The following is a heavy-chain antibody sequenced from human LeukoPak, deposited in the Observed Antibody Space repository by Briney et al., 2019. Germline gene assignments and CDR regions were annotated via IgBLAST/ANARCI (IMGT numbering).Heavy chain of an antibody. D-gene: IGHD6-19*01. V-gene: IGHV3-48*04. CDR2: IRSKVYGGTP. CDR3: ATNPTTYSSGWSFSYYYYYYMDV. J-gene: IGHJ6*03. Sequence: GGSLRLSCAASGFTFSSYGMSWVRQAPGKGLEWVGFIRSKVYGGTPEYAASVKGRFTISRDNAKNSLYLQMNSLRAEDTAVYYCATNPTTYSSGWSFSYYYYYYMDVWGKGTTVTVSS. CDR1: GFTFSSYG.